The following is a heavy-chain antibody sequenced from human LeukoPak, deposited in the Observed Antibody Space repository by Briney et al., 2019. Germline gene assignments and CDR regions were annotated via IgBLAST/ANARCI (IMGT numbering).Heavy chain of an antibody. D-gene: IGHD3-16*01. CDR3: ARGSITFGGVLGAFDI. CDR2: ISAYNGNP. V-gene: IGHV1-18*01. J-gene: IGHJ3*02. CDR1: VYTFTSYG. Sequence: GASVKVSRKASVYTFTSYGISGVRQAPGQGGEGMGWISAYNGNPNYAQKLQRRVTMTSDPPTSTAYMELSSLRSEHTAVYYCARGSITFGGVLGAFDIWGQGTMVTVSS.